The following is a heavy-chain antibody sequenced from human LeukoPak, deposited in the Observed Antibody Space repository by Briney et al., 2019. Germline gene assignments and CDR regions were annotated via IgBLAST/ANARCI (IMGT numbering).Heavy chain of an antibody. D-gene: IGHD4-17*01. CDR1: GGSISSYY. Sequence: SETLSLTCTVSGGSISSYYWSWIRQPAGKGLEWVGRIYISGSTNYNPSLKSRVTISIDKSKNQFSLKVSSVTAADTAVYYCARANDYGDPLPRYMDVWGKGTTVTVSS. CDR2: IYISGST. J-gene: IGHJ6*03. V-gene: IGHV4-4*07. CDR3: ARANDYGDPLPRYMDV.